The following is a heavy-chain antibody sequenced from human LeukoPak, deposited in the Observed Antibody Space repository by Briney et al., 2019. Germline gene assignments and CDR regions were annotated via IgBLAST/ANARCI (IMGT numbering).Heavy chain of an antibody. CDR1: GFTFSNYW. CDR2: INGDGSST. J-gene: IGHJ5*02. CDR3: ARDRGYQMVDP. V-gene: IGHV3-74*01. D-gene: IGHD5-12*01. Sequence: GGSLRLSCAASGFTFSNYWMHWVRQAPGKGLVWVSRINGDGSSTDYADSAKGRFTISRDNAKNTLYLQMNSLTAEDTAVYYCARDRGYQMVDPWGQGTLVTVSS.